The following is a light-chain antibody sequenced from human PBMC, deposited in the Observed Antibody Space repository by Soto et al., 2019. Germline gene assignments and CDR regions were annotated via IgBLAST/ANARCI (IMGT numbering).Light chain of an antibody. V-gene: IGKV1-39*01. CDR1: QSISTY. Sequence: DIPMTQSPSSLSASVGGRVTITCRASQSISTYLYWYQQKPGKAPKLLIYAASSLQSGVPSRFSGSGSGTDFTLTISSLQPEDFATYYCQQTSQTPKTFGQGTKVDIK. CDR3: QQTSQTPKT. J-gene: IGKJ1*01. CDR2: AAS.